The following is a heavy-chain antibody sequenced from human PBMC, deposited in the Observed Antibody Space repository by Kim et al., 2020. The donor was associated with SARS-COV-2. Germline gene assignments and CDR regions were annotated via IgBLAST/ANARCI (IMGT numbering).Heavy chain of an antibody. D-gene: IGHD5-12*01. Sequence: SETLSLTCTVSGDSISSGSYHWAWIRQPPGKGLEWIGTIYYSGSTYYNPSLKSRVTISVDTSKNQFSLRLTSVTAADTAVYSCARYQPSWLHLQAYFDYWGQGIRVTVSS. V-gene: IGHV4-39*01. CDR3: ARYQPSWLHLQAYFDY. CDR1: GDSISSGSYH. J-gene: IGHJ4*02. CDR2: IYYSGST.